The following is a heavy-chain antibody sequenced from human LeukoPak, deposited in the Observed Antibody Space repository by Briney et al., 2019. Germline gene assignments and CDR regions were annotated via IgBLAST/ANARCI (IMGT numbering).Heavy chain of an antibody. D-gene: IGHD3-3*01. CDR2: IWYDGSNK. CDR1: GFTFSSYG. CDR3: ARAREWVYDAFDI. Sequence: GGSLRLSCAASGFTFSSYGMHWVRQAPGKGLEWVAVIWYDGSNKYYADSVKGRFTISRDNSKNTLYLQMNSLRAEDTAVYYCARAREWVYDAFDIWGQGTMATVSS. V-gene: IGHV3-33*08. J-gene: IGHJ3*02.